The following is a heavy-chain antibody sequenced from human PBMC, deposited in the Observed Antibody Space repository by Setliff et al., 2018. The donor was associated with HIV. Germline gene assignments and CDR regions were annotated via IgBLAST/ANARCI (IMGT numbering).Heavy chain of an antibody. V-gene: IGHV4-34*01. J-gene: IGHJ4*02. CDR3: ARSIVPVASGYYYFEY. CDR1: GGSFSDYY. CDR2: INHSGRT. D-gene: IGHD3-3*01. Sequence: SETLSLTCAVYGGSFSDYYWSWIRQPPGKGLEWIGEINHSGRTIQSPSLGSRVTMSIDTSKNQFSLRLSSVAAGDTAVYYCARSIVPVASGYYYFEYWGQGTLVTVSS.